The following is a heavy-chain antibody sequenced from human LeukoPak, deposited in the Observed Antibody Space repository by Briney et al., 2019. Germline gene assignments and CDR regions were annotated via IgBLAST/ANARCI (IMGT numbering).Heavy chain of an antibody. V-gene: IGHV4-59*01. Sequence: SETLSLTCTVSGGSISSYYWSWIRQPPGKGLEWIGYIYYSGSTNYNPSLKSRVTISVDTSKNQFSLKLSSVTAADTAMYYCARDSYDSSGDYRSFDYWGQGTQVTVSS. CDR3: ARDSYDSSGDYRSFDY. CDR1: GGSISSYY. CDR2: IYYSGST. D-gene: IGHD3-22*01. J-gene: IGHJ4*02.